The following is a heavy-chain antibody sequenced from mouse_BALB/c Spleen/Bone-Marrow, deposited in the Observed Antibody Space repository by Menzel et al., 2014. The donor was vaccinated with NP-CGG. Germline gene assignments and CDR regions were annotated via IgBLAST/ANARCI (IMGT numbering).Heavy chain of an antibody. Sequence: QVQLQQSGAELVRPGTSVKVSCKASGYAFTNYLIEWVKQRPGQGLELIGVINPGSGGTNYNEKFKGKATLTADKSSSTAYMQLSSLTSDDSAVYFCAREKGKDAMDYWGQGTSVTVSS. CDR2: INPGSGGT. D-gene: IGHD2-1*01. V-gene: IGHV1-54*01. J-gene: IGHJ4*01. CDR1: GYAFTNYL. CDR3: AREKGKDAMDY.